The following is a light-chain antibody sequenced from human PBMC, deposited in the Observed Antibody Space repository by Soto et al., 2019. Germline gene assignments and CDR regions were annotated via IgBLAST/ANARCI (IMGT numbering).Light chain of an antibody. J-gene: IGKJ1*01. CDR1: QSISNY. V-gene: IGKV3-15*01. CDR3: QQYLSWPWT. CDR2: GAS. Sequence: EIVLTQSPPTLSVSPGEGVTLSCKASQSISNYLAWYQHTPGQAPRLLINGASIRATGFPARFSGSVSGEEFTLTISSVQSEDFAVYYCQQYLSWPWTFGQGTKVEIK.